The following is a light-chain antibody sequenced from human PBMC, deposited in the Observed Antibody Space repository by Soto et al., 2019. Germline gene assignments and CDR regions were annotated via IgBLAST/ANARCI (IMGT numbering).Light chain of an antibody. CDR3: QQYRHWPVT. CDR2: ATS. J-gene: IGKJ1*01. V-gene: IGKV3-15*01. CDR1: QSVDNS. Sequence: EIVMTQSPVTLSVSPGERVTLSCRASQSVDNSFAWYQQKPGQAPRLLIHATSTRATGVPATFSGSGSGTEFTLTISSLQSDDVAIFFCQQYRHWPVTFGQGTKVEIK.